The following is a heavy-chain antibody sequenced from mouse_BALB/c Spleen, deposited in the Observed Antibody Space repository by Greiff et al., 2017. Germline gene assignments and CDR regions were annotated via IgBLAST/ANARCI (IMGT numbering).Heavy chain of an antibody. CDR3: ARRRGYYGNYYYAMDY. CDR2: INPDSSTI. Sequence: EVKLLESGGGLVQPGGSLKLSCAASGFDFSRYWMSWVRQAPGKGLEWIGEINPDSSTINYTPSLKDKFIISRDNAKNTLYLQMSKVRSEDTALYYCARRRGYYGNYYYAMDYWGQGTSVTVSS. D-gene: IGHD2-1*01. J-gene: IGHJ4*01. V-gene: IGHV4-1*02. CDR1: GFDFSRYW.